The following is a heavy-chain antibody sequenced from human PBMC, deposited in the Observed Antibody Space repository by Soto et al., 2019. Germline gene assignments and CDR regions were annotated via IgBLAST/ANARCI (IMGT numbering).Heavy chain of an antibody. J-gene: IGHJ4*02. D-gene: IGHD6-19*01. CDR3: AKDGHVRLGPFVY. V-gene: IGHV3-23*01. CDR2: ISGSGGST. Sequence: EVQLLESGGGLVQPGGSLRLSCAASGFTFSSYAMSWVRQAPGKGLEWVSAISGSGGSTYYADSVKGRFTISRDNXKNTLYLQMNSLRAEDTAVYYCAKDGHVRLGPFVYWGQGTLVTVSS. CDR1: GFTFSSYA.